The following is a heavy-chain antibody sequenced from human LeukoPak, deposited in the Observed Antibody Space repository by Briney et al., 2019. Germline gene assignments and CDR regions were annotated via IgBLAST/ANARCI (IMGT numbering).Heavy chain of an antibody. CDR1: GFTFSSYE. J-gene: IGHJ6*03. CDR3: ARDGAEYYYYMDV. Sequence: PGGSLRLSCAASGFTFSSYEMNWVRQAPGKGLEWVSYISSSGSTIYYADSVKGRFTISRDNAKNSLYLQMNSLRAEDTAVYYCARDGAEYYYYMDVWAKGPRSPSP. CDR2: ISSSGSTI. V-gene: IGHV3-48*03.